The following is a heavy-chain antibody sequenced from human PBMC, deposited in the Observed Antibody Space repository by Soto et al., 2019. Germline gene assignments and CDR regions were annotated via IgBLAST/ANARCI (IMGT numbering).Heavy chain of an antibody. Sequence: QVQLVQSGAEVKKPGSSVKVSCKASGGTFSSYGISWVRQAPGQGLEWMGGIFPLLGTTNYAQKFQVRVTITADKSTSTPYMEVSSLTSEDTAVYYCARTVHGSGSPTWFDPWGQGTLVTVSS. CDR1: GGTFSSYG. CDR3: ARTVHGSGSPTWFDP. CDR2: IFPLLGTT. D-gene: IGHD3-10*01. V-gene: IGHV1-69*06. J-gene: IGHJ5*02.